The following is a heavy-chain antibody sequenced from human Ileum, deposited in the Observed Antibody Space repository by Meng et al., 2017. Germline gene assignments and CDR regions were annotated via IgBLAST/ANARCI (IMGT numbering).Heavy chain of an antibody. D-gene: IGHD6-13*01. CDR2: IYYSGTT. CDR1: GCSISSGGYY. J-gene: IGHJ4*02. V-gene: IGHV4-31*03. CDR3: AREPPAAAGTGADY. Sequence: QVQLQESGQGLVKPSQTLSLTCTVSGCSISSGGYYWSWIRQHPGKGLEWVGYIYYSGTTYYNPSLKSRVTISVDTSKNQFSLKLSSVTAADTAVYYCAREPPAAAGTGADYWGQGTLVTVSS.